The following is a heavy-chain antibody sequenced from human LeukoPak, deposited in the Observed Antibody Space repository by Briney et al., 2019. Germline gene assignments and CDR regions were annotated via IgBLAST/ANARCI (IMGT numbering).Heavy chain of an antibody. Sequence: GASVNVSCKASGSTFISYGISWVRQAPGQGLEWMGWLSAYNGNRNYAQKLQGRVTMTTDTSTSTTYMELRSLRSDDTAVYYCAQNSGSYLDAFDIWGQGTMVTVSS. V-gene: IGHV1-18*01. J-gene: IGHJ3*02. CDR1: GSTFISYG. D-gene: IGHD1-26*01. CDR2: LSAYNGNR. CDR3: AQNSGSYLDAFDI.